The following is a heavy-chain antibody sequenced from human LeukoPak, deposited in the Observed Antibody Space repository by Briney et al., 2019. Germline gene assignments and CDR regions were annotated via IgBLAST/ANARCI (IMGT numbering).Heavy chain of an antibody. CDR1: GFTFSSYA. Sequence: PGGSLRLSCAASGFTFSSYAMSWVRQAPGKGLEWVSAISGSGGSTYYADSVKGRFTISRDNSKNTLSLQMNSLRAEHTAVYYCAKESRLNKAMVRSFDYWGQGTLVTVSS. D-gene: IGHD5-18*01. J-gene: IGHJ4*02. CDR2: ISGSGGST. V-gene: IGHV3-23*01. CDR3: AKESRLNKAMVRSFDY.